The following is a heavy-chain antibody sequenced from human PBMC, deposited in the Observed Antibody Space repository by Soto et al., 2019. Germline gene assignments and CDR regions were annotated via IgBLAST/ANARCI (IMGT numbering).Heavy chain of an antibody. V-gene: IGHV4-61*08. CDR1: GDSVSSDAYY. J-gene: IGHJ4*02. CDR2: IYSSGTT. Sequence: PSETLSLTCSVSGDSVSSDAYYWTWIRQPPGQGLEWIGYIYSSGTTNYNPSLKSRVTISLDTSSNQFSLKFTSVTAADTAVYSCAGDLSGFSRAFVYWRQGALATVSS. D-gene: IGHD5-18*01. CDR3: AGDLSGFSRAFVY.